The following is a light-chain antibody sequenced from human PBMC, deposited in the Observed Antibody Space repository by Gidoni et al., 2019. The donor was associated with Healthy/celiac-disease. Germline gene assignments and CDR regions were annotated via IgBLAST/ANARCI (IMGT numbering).Light chain of an antibody. Sequence: EIVLTQSPATLSLSPGEIATLACRASQSVSSYLSWYHQKPGQAPRLLIYDASNRATGIPARFSGSGSVTDFTLTISSLEPEDFAVYYCQQRSNWRFGQGTRLEIK. J-gene: IGKJ5*01. V-gene: IGKV3-11*01. CDR1: QSVSSY. CDR3: QQRSNWR. CDR2: DAS.